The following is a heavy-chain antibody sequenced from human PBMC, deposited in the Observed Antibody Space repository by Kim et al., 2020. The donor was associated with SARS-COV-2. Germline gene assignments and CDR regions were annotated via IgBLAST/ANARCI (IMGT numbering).Heavy chain of an antibody. D-gene: IGHD3-9*01. CDR2: ISSSSSYI. CDR3: ARGRVPNFDWLLKDAFDI. V-gene: IGHV3-21*01. J-gene: IGHJ3*02. CDR1: GFTFSSYS. Sequence: GGSLRLSCAASGFTFSSYSMNWVRQAPGKGLEWVSSISSSSSYIYYADSVKGRFTISRDNAKNSLYLQMNSLRAEDTAVYYCARGRVPNFDWLLKDAFDIWGQGTMVTVSS.